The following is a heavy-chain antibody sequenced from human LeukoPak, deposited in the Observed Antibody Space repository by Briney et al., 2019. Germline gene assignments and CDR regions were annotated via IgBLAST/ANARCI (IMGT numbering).Heavy chain of an antibody. CDR3: ARGFLRRPTVRALANYFDY. CDR2: RNPNSGNT. CDR1: GYTFTSYD. D-gene: IGHD6-13*01. Sequence: ASVKVSCKASGYTFTSYDINWVRQATGQGLDLMGWRNPNSGNTGYAQKLQGRITMTRNTSISTAYMELSSLRSEDTAVYYCARGFLRRPTVRALANYFDYWGQGTLVTVSS. J-gene: IGHJ4*02. V-gene: IGHV1-8*01.